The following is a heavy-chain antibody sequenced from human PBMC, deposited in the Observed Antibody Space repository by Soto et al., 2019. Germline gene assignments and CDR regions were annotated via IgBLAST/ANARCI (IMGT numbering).Heavy chain of an antibody. CDR1: GFTLTELS. D-gene: IGHD1-1*01. CDR2: FDPEDGET. Sequence: ASVKVSRKVSGFTLTELSMHWVRQAPGKGLEWMGGFDPEDGETIYAQKFQGRVTMTEDTSTDTAYMELSSLRSEDTAVDYCATSRYLRRYYYYGMHVSCPAPTRTLSS. J-gene: IGHJ6*02. V-gene: IGHV1-24*01. CDR3: ATSRYLRRYYYYGMHV.